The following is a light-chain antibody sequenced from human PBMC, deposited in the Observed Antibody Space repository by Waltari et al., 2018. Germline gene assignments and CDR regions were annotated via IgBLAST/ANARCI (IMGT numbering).Light chain of an antibody. Sequence: QSVLTQPPSASGTPGQRVTISCSGSSSNIGTNYVYWYQQLPGTAHKLLIYKNDQRPSGVPDRFSGSKSGTSASLAISGLRSEDESTYYCAAWDDSRGVFGGGTKLTVL. CDR2: KND. CDR1: SSNIGTNY. CDR3: AAWDDSRGV. J-gene: IGLJ3*02. V-gene: IGLV1-47*01.